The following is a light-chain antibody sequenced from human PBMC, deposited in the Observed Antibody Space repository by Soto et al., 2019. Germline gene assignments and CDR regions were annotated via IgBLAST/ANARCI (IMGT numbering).Light chain of an antibody. Sequence: EIVMTQSPATLSVSPGERAALSCRASQSVTTRLAWYQQKPGQAPRLLIYGASTRATGISARFSGSGSGTEFTLTISSLQSEDFAVYYCQQYNNWPPYTFGQGTKVEIK. CDR3: QQYNNWPPYT. CDR1: QSVTTR. J-gene: IGKJ2*01. CDR2: GAS. V-gene: IGKV3-15*01.